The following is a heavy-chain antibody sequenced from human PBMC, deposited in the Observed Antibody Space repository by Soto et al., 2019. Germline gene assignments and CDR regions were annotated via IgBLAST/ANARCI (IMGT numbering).Heavy chain of an antibody. D-gene: IGHD2-15*01. CDR2: MNPNSGNT. CDR1: GYTFTSYY. Sequence: ASVKVSCKASGYTFTSYYINWVRQATGQGLEWMGWMNPNSGNTGYAQKFQGRVTMTRNTSISTAYMELSSLRSEDTAVYYCARAVVAAYDAFDIWGQGTMVTVSS. V-gene: IGHV1-8*01. J-gene: IGHJ3*02. CDR3: ARAVVAAYDAFDI.